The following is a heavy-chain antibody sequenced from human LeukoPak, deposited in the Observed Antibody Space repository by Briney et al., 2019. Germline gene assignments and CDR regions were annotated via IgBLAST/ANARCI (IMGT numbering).Heavy chain of an antibody. CDR3: ARGGGSAASGSQVRVDYMDV. Sequence: GGSLRLSCAASGFNFSNYWMHWVRQVPGKGLVWVSLIHSDGSTIIYADSVKGRFTISRDNAKKTLYLQMDSLRVEDMAVYFCARGGGSAASGSQVRVDYMDVWGKGTTVTVSS. J-gene: IGHJ6*03. D-gene: IGHD3-10*01. V-gene: IGHV3-74*01. CDR1: GFNFSNYW. CDR2: IHSDGSTI.